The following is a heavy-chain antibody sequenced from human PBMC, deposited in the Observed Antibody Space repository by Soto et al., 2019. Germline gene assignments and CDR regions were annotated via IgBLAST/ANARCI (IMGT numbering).Heavy chain of an antibody. J-gene: IGHJ6*02. Sequence: QVQLVESGGGVVQPGRSLRLSCATSGFTFSDYSMHWVRQPAGKGLEWVAVIWHTGNSNYYADSVKGRFTISRDNSKNTLYLQMNSLGTEDTAVYFLERGQTIRPVYPYDHCMDVSGQVHTVTVAS. CDR3: ERGQTIRPVYPYDHCMDV. V-gene: IGHV3-33*01. D-gene: IGHD6-6*01. CDR1: GFTFSDYS. CDR2: IWHTGNSN.